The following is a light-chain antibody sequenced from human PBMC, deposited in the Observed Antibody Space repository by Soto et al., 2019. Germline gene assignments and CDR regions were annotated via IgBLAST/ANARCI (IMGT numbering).Light chain of an antibody. Sequence: EIVLTQSPVTLSVSPGERSTLSVSSSQSVSATYLAWYLQKPGQAPRLLIYAAASRATGVPDRFSGSGSGTDFTLTISRLEPEDFAVYYCQHYVTSPLTFGGGTKVDI. CDR2: AAA. CDR3: QHYVTSPLT. CDR1: QSVSATY. V-gene: IGKV3-20*01. J-gene: IGKJ4*01.